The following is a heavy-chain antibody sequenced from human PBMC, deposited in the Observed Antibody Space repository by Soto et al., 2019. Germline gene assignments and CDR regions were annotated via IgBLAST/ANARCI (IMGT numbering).Heavy chain of an antibody. CDR3: ARGRYYDSSGYYYFDY. V-gene: IGHV4-34*01. Sequence: SETLSLTCAVYGGSFSGYYWSWIRQPPGKGLEWIGEINHSGSTNYNPSLKSRVTISVDTSKNQFSLKLSSVTAADTAVYYCARGRYYDSSGYYYFDYCGQGTLVTVSS. CDR1: GGSFSGYY. J-gene: IGHJ4*02. CDR2: INHSGST. D-gene: IGHD3-22*01.